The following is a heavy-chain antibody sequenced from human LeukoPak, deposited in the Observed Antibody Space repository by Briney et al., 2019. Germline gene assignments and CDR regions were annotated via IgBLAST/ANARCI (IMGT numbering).Heavy chain of an antibody. V-gene: IGHV3-7*03. Sequence: GGSLRLSCGASGFTFSSYWMSWVRQAPGKGLEWVANIKEDGSEKYYADSVKGRFTISRDNSKNTLYLQMNSLRAEDTAVYYCAKDSSFYGDYVGYEYFQHWGQGTLVTVSS. CDR2: IKEDGSEK. J-gene: IGHJ1*01. D-gene: IGHD4-17*01. CDR3: AKDSSFYGDYVGYEYFQH. CDR1: GFTFSSYW.